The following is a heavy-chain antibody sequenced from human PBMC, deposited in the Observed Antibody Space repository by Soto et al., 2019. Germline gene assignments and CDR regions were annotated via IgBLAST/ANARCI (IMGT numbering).Heavy chain of an antibody. V-gene: IGHV4-34*01. Sequence: SETLSLTCGVYGGSFRNYYWIWVRQPPGKGLEWIGEVNHSGEATYNPPLQSRLTISLDTSNNQFSLKMTSVTAADTAMYFCTPAERFPRSWFDPWGQGTQVSVSS. J-gene: IGHJ5*02. D-gene: IGHD3-10*01. CDR3: TPAERFPRSWFDP. CDR2: VNHSGEA. CDR1: GGSFRNYY.